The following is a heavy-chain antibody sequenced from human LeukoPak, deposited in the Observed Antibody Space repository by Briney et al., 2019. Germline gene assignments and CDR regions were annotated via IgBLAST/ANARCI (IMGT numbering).Heavy chain of an antibody. CDR1: GFTFSDYY. CDR2: ISSSGSTI. Sequence: PGGSLRLSCAASGFTFSDYYMSWIRQAPGKGLEWVSYISSSGSTIYYADSVKGRFTISRDNSKNTLYLQMNSLRAEDTAVYYCAKGVAHTIFGDYGAFDIWGQGTMVTVSS. V-gene: IGHV3-11*04. D-gene: IGHD3-3*01. CDR3: AKGVAHTIFGDYGAFDI. J-gene: IGHJ3*02.